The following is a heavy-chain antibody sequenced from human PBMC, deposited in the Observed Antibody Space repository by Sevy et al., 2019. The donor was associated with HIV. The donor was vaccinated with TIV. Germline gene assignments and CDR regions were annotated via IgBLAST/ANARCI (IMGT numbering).Heavy chain of an antibody. D-gene: IGHD3-10*01. CDR2: IYYSGST. J-gene: IGHJ5*02. V-gene: IGHV4-39*01. CDR1: GGSISSSSYY. CDR3: VRHRDYYGSGTVDP. Sequence: SETLSLTCTVSGGSISSSSYYWGWIRQPPGKGLEWIGSIYYSGSTYYNPSLKSRVTISVDTSKNQFSLKLSSVTAADTAVYYCVRHRDYYGSGTVDPWGQGTLVTVSS.